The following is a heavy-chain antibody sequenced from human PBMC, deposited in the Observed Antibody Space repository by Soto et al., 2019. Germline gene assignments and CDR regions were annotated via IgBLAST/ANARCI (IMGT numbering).Heavy chain of an antibody. V-gene: IGHV4-59*01. Sequence: SETLSLTCTVSGGSISSYYWSWIRQPPGKGLEWIGYIYYSGSTNYNPSLKSRVTISVDTSKNQFSLKLSSVTAADTAVYYCARGIVVDCSGGSCYAEWFDPWGQGTLVTVSS. CDR3: ARGIVVDCSGGSCYAEWFDP. J-gene: IGHJ5*02. D-gene: IGHD2-15*01. CDR1: GGSISSYY. CDR2: IYYSGST.